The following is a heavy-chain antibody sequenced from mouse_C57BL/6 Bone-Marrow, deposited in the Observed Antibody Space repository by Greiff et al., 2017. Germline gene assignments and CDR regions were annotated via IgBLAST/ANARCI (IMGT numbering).Heavy chain of an antibody. V-gene: IGHV1-9*01. Sequence: QVQLQQSGAELMKPGASVKLSCKATGYTFTGYWIEWVKQRPGHGLEWIGEILPGSGSTNYNEKFKGKATFTADTSSNTAYMQLSRLTTEDSAIYYWAREETIVPPWYFDVWGTGTTVTVSS. D-gene: IGHD2-12*01. CDR3: AREETIVPPWYFDV. CDR2: ILPGSGST. J-gene: IGHJ1*03. CDR1: GYTFTGYW.